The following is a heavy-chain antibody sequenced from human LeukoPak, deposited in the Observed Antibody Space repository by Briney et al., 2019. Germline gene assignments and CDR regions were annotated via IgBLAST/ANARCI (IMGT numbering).Heavy chain of an antibody. CDR3: AKSQYSSGWYYFDY. Sequence: PGGSLRLSCAASGFTFSSYWMTWVRQAPGKGLEWVSAISGSGGSTYYADSVKGRFTISRDNSKNTLYLQMNSLRAEDTAVYYCAKSQYSSGWYYFDYWGQGTLVTVSS. CDR2: ISGSGGST. CDR1: GFTFSSYW. J-gene: IGHJ4*02. V-gene: IGHV3-23*01. D-gene: IGHD6-19*01.